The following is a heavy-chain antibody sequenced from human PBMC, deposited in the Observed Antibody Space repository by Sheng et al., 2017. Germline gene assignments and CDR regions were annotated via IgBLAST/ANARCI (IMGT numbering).Heavy chain of an antibody. CDR2: INPNSGGT. Sequence: QVQLVQSGAEVKKPGASVKVSCKASGYTFTGYYMHWVRQAPGQGLEWMGWINPNSGGTNYAQKFQGRVTMTRDTSISTAYMELSRLRSDDTAVYYCARDSYYLWFGELLAGGSAFVYLGPKGQWSPSLQ. CDR3: ARDSYYLWFGELLAGGSAFVY. CDR1: GYTFTGYY. D-gene: IGHD3-10*01. J-gene: IGHJ3*02. V-gene: IGHV1-2*02.